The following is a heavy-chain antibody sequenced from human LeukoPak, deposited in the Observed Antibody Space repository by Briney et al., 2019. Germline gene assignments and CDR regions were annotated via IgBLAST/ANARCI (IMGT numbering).Heavy chain of an antibody. D-gene: IGHD2-21*01. Sequence: SETLSLTCTVSGGSISSYYWSWIRQPPGKGLEWIGYIYYSGSTNYNPSLKSRVTISVDTSKNQFSLKLSSVTAADTAVYYCARWGESEWAFACWGPGTLVTVSS. CDR2: IYYSGST. J-gene: IGHJ4*02. CDR1: GGSISSYY. V-gene: IGHV4-59*08. CDR3: ARWGESEWAFAC.